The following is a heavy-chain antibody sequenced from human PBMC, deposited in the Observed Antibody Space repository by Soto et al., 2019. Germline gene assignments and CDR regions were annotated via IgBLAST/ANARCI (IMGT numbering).Heavy chain of an antibody. Sequence: QVPLVQSGAEGKKPGASVKVSCKASGYSFTNYGISWVRQSPGQGPEWMGWISGHNGDTNHPQSLQGRVTMTTDTSRNTAYLELRSLRSDDTAVYYCARHRFNYYDNTVYYYIDYWGQGTLVTVSS. V-gene: IGHV1-18*04. D-gene: IGHD3-22*01. J-gene: IGHJ4*02. CDR2: ISGHNGDT. CDR3: ARHRFNYYDNTVYYYIDY. CDR1: GYSFTNYG.